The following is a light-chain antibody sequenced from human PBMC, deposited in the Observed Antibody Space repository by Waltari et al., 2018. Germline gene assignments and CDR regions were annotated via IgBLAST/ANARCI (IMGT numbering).Light chain of an antibody. CDR3: AAWDDNLNGV. J-gene: IGLJ2*01. CDR2: NDD. CDR1: SSNGGSNS. Sequence: QSILTQPPSASGAPGLTVTISCSGASSNGGSNSGNWYQHLPGTAPRLLIYNDDQRPSGGPARFSGSKSGTSASLVISGLQSGDEGTYFCAAWDDNLNGVFGGGTRLTVL. V-gene: IGLV1-44*01.